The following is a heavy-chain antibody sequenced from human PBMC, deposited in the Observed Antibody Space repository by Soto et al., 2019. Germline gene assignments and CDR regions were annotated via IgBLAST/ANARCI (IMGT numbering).Heavy chain of an antibody. CDR3: VRDSPIGSTFSGYDGIDY. V-gene: IGHV1-46*01. CDR1: GYTFTSYY. J-gene: IGHJ4*02. D-gene: IGHD5-12*01. Sequence: ASVKVSCKASGYTFTSYYMNWVRQAPGQGLEWLGIINPSGGYTTYAQRFLGRVTMTSDTSTGTAYMELNSLRSEDTAVYYCVRDSPIGSTFSGYDGIDYWGQGTLVTVSS. CDR2: INPSGGYT.